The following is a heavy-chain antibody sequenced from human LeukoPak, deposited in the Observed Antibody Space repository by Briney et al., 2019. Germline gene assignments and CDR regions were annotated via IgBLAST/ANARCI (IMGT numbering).Heavy chain of an antibody. CDR2: IYSGGST. V-gene: IGHV3-53*01. J-gene: IGHJ4*02. CDR3: ARDRGYGGNRDY. D-gene: IGHD4-23*01. CDR1: GFTFSSYA. Sequence: GGSLRLSCAASGFTFSSYAMSWVRQAPGKGLEWVSVIYSGGSTYYADSVKGRFTISRDNSKNTLYLQMNSLRAEDTAVYYCARDRGYGGNRDYWGQGTLVTVSS.